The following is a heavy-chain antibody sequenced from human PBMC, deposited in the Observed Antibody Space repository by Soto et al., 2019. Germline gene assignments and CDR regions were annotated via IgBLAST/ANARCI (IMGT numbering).Heavy chain of an antibody. CDR1: GFTFTSSA. D-gene: IGHD3-22*01. J-gene: IGHJ3*02. Sequence: GASVKVSCKASGFTFTSSAVQWVRQVRGQRLEWIGWIVVGSGNTNYAQKFQERVTITRDMSTSTAYMELSSLRSEDTAVYYCAAEGISMIVVAAIWGQGTMVTV. CDR2: IVVGSGNT. V-gene: IGHV1-58*01. CDR3: AAEGISMIVVAAI.